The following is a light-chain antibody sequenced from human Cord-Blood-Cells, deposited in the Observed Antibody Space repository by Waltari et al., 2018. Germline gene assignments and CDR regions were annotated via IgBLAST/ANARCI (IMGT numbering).Light chain of an antibody. V-gene: IGKV3-20*01. CDR3: QQYGSSQT. J-gene: IGKJ1*01. CDR1: QSVSSSY. Sequence: IVLTQSPGTLSLSPGESATLSSRASQSVSSSYLAWYQQKPGQAPRLLIYGASSRATGIPDRFSGSGSGTDFTLTISRLEPEDFAVYYCQQYGSSQTFGQGTKVEIK. CDR2: GAS.